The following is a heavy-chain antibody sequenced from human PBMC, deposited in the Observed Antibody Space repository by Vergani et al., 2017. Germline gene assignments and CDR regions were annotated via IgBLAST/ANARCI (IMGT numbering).Heavy chain of an antibody. CDR1: GGTFSSYA. Sequence: QVQLVQSGAEVKKPGSSVKVSCKASGGTFSSYAISWVRQAPGQGLEWMGRIIPILGIANYAQKFQGRVTITADKSTSTAYMELSSLRSEDTAVYYCARDHDGWISSWYYFDYWGQGTLVTVSS. J-gene: IGHJ4*02. V-gene: IGHV1-69*04. CDR3: ARDHDGWISSWYYFDY. CDR2: IIPILGIA. D-gene: IGHD6-13*01.